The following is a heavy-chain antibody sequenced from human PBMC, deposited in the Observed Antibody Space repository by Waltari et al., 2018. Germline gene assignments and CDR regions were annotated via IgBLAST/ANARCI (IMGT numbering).Heavy chain of an antibody. D-gene: IGHD4-17*01. V-gene: IGHV3-23*04. CDR1: GVTLSDVA. CDR2: LNTDGGST. CDR3: ARVPSHDYGPPFHFDE. J-gene: IGHJ4*02. Sequence: EVRLVESGGDLVQPGGSLGLSCAAAGVTLSDVAMPWVRQSPGKGLEWVASLNTDGGSTYHAESVRGRFKISRDNSRDTLYLQLNSLRAEDTAIYFCARVPSHDYGPPFHFDEWGQGTMVTVSS.